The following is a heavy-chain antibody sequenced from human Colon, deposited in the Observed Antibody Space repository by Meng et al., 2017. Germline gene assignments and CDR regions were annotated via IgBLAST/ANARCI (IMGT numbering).Heavy chain of an antibody. CDR2: LNPGIGNT. J-gene: IGHJ3*02. CDR1: GYFFTSYT. V-gene: IGHV1-3*01. D-gene: IGHD6-19*01. Sequence: QVQLVQSGGEVKKPGVSVKVSCKTSGYFFTSYTIHWLRQAPGQRLEWLGWLNPGIGNTRYSQNFQGRVTITGDTSASTVYMELSSLRSEDTAVYYCARVRGIAVADDAFDIWGQGTLVTVSS. CDR3: ARVRGIAVADDAFDI.